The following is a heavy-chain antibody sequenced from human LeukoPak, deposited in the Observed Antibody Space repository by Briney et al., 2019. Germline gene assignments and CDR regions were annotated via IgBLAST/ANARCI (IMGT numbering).Heavy chain of an antibody. J-gene: IGHJ6*04. Sequence: PGGSLILSCAASVFPFSSSWMPWVRQAPGKGLVWVSRFTRDGNRTTYADSVKGRFTTSRDNAKNTLYLQMDSLGDDDTAVYYCARDPGYESWSPFWGGMDVWGDGTTVIVSS. CDR1: VFPFSSSW. D-gene: IGHD3-16*01. V-gene: IGHV3-74*03. CDR3: ARDPGYESWSPFWGGMDV. CDR2: FTRDGNRT.